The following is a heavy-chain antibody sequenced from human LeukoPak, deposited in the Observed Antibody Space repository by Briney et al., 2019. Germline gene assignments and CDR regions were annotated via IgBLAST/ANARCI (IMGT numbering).Heavy chain of an antibody. V-gene: IGHV4-59*01. Sequence: LETLSLTCTVSGGSISSYYWSWIRQPPGKGLEWIGYIYYSGSTNYNPSLKSRVTISVDTSKNQFSLKLSSVTAADTAVYYCASSSRGGGWFGPWGQGTLVTVSS. CDR1: GGSISSYY. CDR3: ASSSRGGGWFGP. J-gene: IGHJ5*02. D-gene: IGHD6-6*01. CDR2: IYYSGST.